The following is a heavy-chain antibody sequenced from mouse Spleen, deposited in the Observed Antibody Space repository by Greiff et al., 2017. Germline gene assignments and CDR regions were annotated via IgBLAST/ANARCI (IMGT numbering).Heavy chain of an antibody. D-gene: IGHD2-3*01. CDR1: GFTFSSYA. CDR3: ARLLSDWYFDV. CDR2: ISSGGSYT. V-gene: IGHV5-9-3*01. Sequence: EVQGVESGGGLVKPGGSLKLSCAASGFTFSSYAMSWVRQTPEKRLEWVATISSGGSYTYYPDSVKGRFTISRDNAKNTLYLQMSSLRSEDTAMYYCARLLSDWYFDVWGAGTTVTVSS. J-gene: IGHJ1*01.